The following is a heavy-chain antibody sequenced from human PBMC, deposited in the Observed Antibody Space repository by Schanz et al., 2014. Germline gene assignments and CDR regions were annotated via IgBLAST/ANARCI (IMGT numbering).Heavy chain of an antibody. CDR2: IKQDGSAK. CDR3: ARVLGGDEGLDQ. V-gene: IGHV3-7*01. J-gene: IGHJ4*02. Sequence: VHLVESGGGLVKPGGSLRLSCAASGFTFSRYWMTWVRQAPGKGLEWVANIKQDGSAKNYVDSVKGRFTISRDNPKNSLCLQMNSLRAEDTALYYCARVLGGDEGLDQWGQGTLVTVSS. CDR1: GFTFSRYW. D-gene: IGHD4-17*01.